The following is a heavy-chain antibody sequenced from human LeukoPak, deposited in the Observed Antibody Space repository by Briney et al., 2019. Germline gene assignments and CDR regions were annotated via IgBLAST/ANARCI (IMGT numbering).Heavy chain of an antibody. J-gene: IGHJ4*02. CDR2: ISYDGSNK. D-gene: IGHD2-21*02. CDR3: ASGASLSYCGGDCFFDY. CDR1: GFSFDDYS. Sequence: AGGSLRLSCAASGFSFDDYSMHWVRQAPGKGLEWVAVISYDGSNKYYADSVKGRFTISRDNSKNTLYLQMNSLRAEDTAVYYCASGASLSYCGGDCFFDYWGQGTLVTVSS. V-gene: IGHV3-30-3*01.